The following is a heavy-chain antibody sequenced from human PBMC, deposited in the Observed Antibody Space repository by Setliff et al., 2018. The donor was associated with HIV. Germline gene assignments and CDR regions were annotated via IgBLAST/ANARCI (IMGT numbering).Heavy chain of an antibody. J-gene: IGHJ5*02. D-gene: IGHD3-3*01. V-gene: IGHV3-21*04. CDR2: ISRTSSYI. CDR3: ARQSITIFGVVISGFDP. CDR1: GFTFSSYS. Sequence: GGSLRLSCAASGFTFSSYSMNWVRQAPGKGLEWVSFISRTSSYIYYADSLKGRFTISRDNANNSLYLQMNNLRAEDTAVYYCARQSITIFGVVISGFDPWGQGTLVTVSS.